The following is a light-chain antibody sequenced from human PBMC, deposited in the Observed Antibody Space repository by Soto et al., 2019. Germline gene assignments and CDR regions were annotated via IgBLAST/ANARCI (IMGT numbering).Light chain of an antibody. V-gene: IGLV2-14*01. Sequence: LTQPVWVSGSPGQSVTISCTGRSGDVGGYNYVSWYQQHPGKAPKHMIYEVSNRPSGVSNRFSGSKSGNTASLTIAGLQAEYEADYYCSSYTSSSRLYVF. CDR3: SSYTSSSRLYV. CDR2: EVS. CDR1: SGDVGGYNY. J-gene: IGLJ1*01.